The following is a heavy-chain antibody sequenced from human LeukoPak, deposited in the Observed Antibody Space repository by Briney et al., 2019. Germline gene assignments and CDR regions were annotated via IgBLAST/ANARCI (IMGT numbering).Heavy chain of an antibody. CDR2: IKQDGSEK. CDR1: GFTFTRYW. CDR3: AMDSYGPDDY. J-gene: IGHJ4*02. Sequence: QPGGSLRLPCAASGFTFTRYWMSWVRQAPGKGLEWVANIKQDGSEKHYVDSVKGRFTISRDNAKNSLYLQMNSLRVEDTAVYYCAMDSYGPDDYWGQGTLVTVSS. V-gene: IGHV3-7*04. D-gene: IGHD3-16*01.